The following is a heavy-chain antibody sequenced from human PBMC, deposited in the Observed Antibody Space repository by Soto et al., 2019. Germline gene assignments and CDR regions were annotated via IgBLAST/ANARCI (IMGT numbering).Heavy chain of an antibody. CDR3: AGSRIVGARGMDV. V-gene: IGHV5-51*01. Sequence: GASLKISCKGSGYSFTSYWIGWVRQMPGKGLEWMGIIYPGDSDTRYSPSFQGQVTISADKSISTAYLQWSSLKASDTAMYYCAGSRIVGARGMDVWGQGTTVTVSS. CDR1: GYSFTSYW. J-gene: IGHJ6*02. D-gene: IGHD1-26*01. CDR2: IYPGDSDT.